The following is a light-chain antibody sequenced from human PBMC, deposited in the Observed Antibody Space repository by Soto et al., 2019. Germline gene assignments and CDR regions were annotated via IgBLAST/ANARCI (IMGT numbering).Light chain of an antibody. Sequence: GDRVTITCRASQSISSWLAWYLQKPGKAPKLLIYDASSLESGVPSRFSGSGSGTEFTLTISSLQPDDFATYYCKQYNSYGATFGQGTRLEIK. CDR2: DAS. J-gene: IGKJ5*01. V-gene: IGKV1-5*01. CDR1: QSISSW. CDR3: KQYNSYGAT.